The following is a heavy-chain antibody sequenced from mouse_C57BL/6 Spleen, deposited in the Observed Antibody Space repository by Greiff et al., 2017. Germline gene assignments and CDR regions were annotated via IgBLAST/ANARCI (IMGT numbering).Heavy chain of an antibody. CDR3: ARGEVGY. V-gene: IGHV1-61*01. CDR1: GYTFTSYW. CDR2: IYPSDSET. Sequence: QVHVKQPGAELVRPGSSVKLSCKASGYTFTSYWMDWVKQRPGQGLEWIGNIYPSDSETHYNQKFKDKATLTVDKSSSTAYMQLSSLTSEDSAVYYCARGEVGYWGQGTTLTVSS. J-gene: IGHJ2*01.